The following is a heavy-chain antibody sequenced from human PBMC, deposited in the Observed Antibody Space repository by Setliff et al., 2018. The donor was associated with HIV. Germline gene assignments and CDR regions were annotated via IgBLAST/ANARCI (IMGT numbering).Heavy chain of an antibody. D-gene: IGHD4-17*01. CDR2: VNRDGSST. V-gene: IGHV3-74*01. J-gene: IGHJ6*02. Sequence: GGSLRLSCAASGFTFDRFWMHWVRQAPGKGLVWVSRVNRDGSSTTYADSVKDRFTISRDNAKNTLYLQMNSLRVEDTAIYYCIRDGRGVTTINYYYGMDVWGQGATVTVSS. CDR1: GFTFDRFW. CDR3: IRDGRGVTTINYYYGMDV.